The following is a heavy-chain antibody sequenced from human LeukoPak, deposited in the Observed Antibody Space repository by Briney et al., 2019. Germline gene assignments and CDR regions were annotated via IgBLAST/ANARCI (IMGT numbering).Heavy chain of an antibody. J-gene: IGHJ1*01. CDR1: GGSINYYY. CDR2: INHSGST. CDR3: ARVRPYYDFWSGYYTGQYFQH. D-gene: IGHD3-3*01. Sequence: SETLSLTCTVSGGSINYYYWMWIRQPPGKGLEWIGEINHSGSTNYNPSLKSRVTISVDTSKNQFSLKLSSVTAADTAVYYCARVRPYYDFWSGYYTGQYFQHWGQGTLVTVSS. V-gene: IGHV4-34*01.